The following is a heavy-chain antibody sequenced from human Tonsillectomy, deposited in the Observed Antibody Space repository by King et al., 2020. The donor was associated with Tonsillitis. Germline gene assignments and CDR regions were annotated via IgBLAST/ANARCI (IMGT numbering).Heavy chain of an antibody. V-gene: IGHV3-49*03. Sequence: VQLVESGGGLVQPGRSLRLSCTASGFIFGDYAINWFRQAPGKGLEWVGFIRSRPSGGTTENAASVKGRFTISRDDSKGIAYLQMNSLKTDDTAVYYCTRGRRDWGQGPLVTVSS. CDR3: TRGRRD. CDR2: IRSRPSGGTT. CDR1: GFIFGDYA. J-gene: IGHJ4*02.